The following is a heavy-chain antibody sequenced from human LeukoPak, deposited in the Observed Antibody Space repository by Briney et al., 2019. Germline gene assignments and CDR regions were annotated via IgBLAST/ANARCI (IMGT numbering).Heavy chain of an antibody. CDR1: GGSISSGSYY. D-gene: IGHD4-23*01. Sequence: PSQTLSLTCTVSGGSISSGSYYRSWIRQPAGKGLEWIGRIYTSGSTNYNPSLKSRVTISVDTSKNQFSLKLSSVTAADTAVYYCARGRFGTTYGGNSDSFDYWGQGTLVTVSS. CDR2: IYTSGST. CDR3: ARGRFGTTYGGNSDSFDY. V-gene: IGHV4-61*02. J-gene: IGHJ4*02.